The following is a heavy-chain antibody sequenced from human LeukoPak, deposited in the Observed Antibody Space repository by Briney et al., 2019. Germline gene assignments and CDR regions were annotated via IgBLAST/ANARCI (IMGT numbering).Heavy chain of an antibody. D-gene: IGHD7-27*01. CDR2: TYYRSKWYN. V-gene: IGHV6-1*01. CDR1: GDSFSSNSAA. Sequence: SQTLSLTCALSGDSFSSNSAAWNWLRQSPSRGLEWLGRTYYRSKWYNDYAVSVKSRITNNPDTSKNQFSLQLNSVTPEDTAVYYCARAPANWGFPFDYWGQGTLVTVSS. CDR3: ARAPANWGFPFDY. J-gene: IGHJ4*02.